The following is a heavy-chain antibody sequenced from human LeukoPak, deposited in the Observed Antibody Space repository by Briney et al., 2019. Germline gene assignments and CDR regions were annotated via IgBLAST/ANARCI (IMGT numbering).Heavy chain of an antibody. V-gene: IGHV3-48*03. Sequence: GGSLRLSCAVSRFTFSSYEMNWVRQAPGKGLEWVSYIGTSASTIYYADSVKGRFTISRDNAKNSLYLQMNSLRAEDTAVYYCATSRGSWPDYFDYWGQGTLVTVSS. CDR1: RFTFSSYE. J-gene: IGHJ4*02. CDR2: IGTSASTI. D-gene: IGHD6-13*01. CDR3: ATSRGSWPDYFDY.